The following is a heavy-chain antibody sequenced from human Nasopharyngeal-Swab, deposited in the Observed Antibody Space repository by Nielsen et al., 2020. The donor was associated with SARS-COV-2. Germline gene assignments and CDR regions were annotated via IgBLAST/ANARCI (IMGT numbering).Heavy chain of an antibody. D-gene: IGHD1-26*01. Sequence: GGSLRFSCATSGFTFSNYWMHWVRQAPGKGLEWVARIDMRGRTTTHADSVKGRFTISRDNAKNTLSLQMNSLTPADTAVYFCVRGPVEGATGYFQFWGQGTLVTVSS. CDR1: GFTFSNYW. CDR3: VRGPVEGATGYFQF. J-gene: IGHJ1*01. CDR2: IDMRGRTT. V-gene: IGHV3-74*03.